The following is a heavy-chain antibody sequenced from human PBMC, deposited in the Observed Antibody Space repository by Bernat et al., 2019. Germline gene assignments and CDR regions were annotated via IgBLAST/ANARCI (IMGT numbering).Heavy chain of an antibody. J-gene: IGHJ4*02. D-gene: IGHD6-6*01. CDR3: ARDRQQFVPFDY. V-gene: IGHV3-30*01. CDR2: ISDDGGDK. Sequence: QVQLVESGGGVVQPGRSLRLSCAASGFTFSTYAMHWVRQAPGKGLEWVAVISDDGGDKYYADSVKGRFTISKDNSKKTLYLQMNSLRAEDTAVYYCARDRQQFVPFDYWGQGTLVTVSS. CDR1: GFTFSTYA.